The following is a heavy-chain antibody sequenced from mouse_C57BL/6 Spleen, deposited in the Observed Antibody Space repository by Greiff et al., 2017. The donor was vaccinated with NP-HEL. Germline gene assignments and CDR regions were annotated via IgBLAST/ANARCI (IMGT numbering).Heavy chain of an antibody. D-gene: IGHD1-1*01. CDR1: GYTFTSYW. Sequence: QVQLQQPGAELVMPGASVKLSCKASGYTFTSYWMHWVKQRPGQGLEWIGEIDPSDSYTNYNQKFKGKATLTVDKSSRTAYMQLSSLTSEDSAVYYCARWGTYYGGFAYWGQGTLVTVSA. CDR2: IDPSDSYT. CDR3: ARWGTYYGGFAY. J-gene: IGHJ3*01. V-gene: IGHV1-69*01.